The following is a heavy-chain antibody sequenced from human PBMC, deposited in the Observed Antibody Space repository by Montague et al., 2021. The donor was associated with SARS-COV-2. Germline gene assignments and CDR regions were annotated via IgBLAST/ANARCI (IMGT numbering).Heavy chain of an antibody. V-gene: IGHV4-39*01. CDR1: GDSITTTTYY. CDR3: VRRGGTYYYGSGSFDP. CDR2: INYSGST. J-gene: IGHJ5*02. Sequence: SETLPLTCKVSGDSITTTTYYWVWIRQPPGKGLEWIGSINYSGSTFYNPSLKSRLSMSMDTSTNPFSLRLTSMTAADTAIYYCVRRGGTYYYGSGSFDPWGQGTLVAVSS. D-gene: IGHD3-10*01.